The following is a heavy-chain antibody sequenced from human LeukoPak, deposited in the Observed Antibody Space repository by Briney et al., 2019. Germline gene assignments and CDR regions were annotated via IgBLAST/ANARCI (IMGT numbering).Heavy chain of an antibody. J-gene: IGHJ4*02. V-gene: IGHV4-39*07. CDR1: GGSISSSSYY. CDR3: ARGQTSYGPRVFDY. D-gene: IGHD5-18*01. CDR2: INHSGST. Sequence: SETLSLTCTVSGGSISSSSYYWSWIRQPPGKGLEWIGEINHSGSTNYNPSLKSRVTISVDTSKNQFSLKLSSVTAADTAVYYCARGQTSYGPRVFDYWGQGTLVTVFS.